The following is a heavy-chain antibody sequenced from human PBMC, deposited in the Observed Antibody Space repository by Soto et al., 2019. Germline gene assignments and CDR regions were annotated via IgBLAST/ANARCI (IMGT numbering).Heavy chain of an antibody. D-gene: IGHD3-10*01. J-gene: IGHJ4*02. Sequence: QVQLVQSGAEVKRPGSSVKVSCKASGDTFNFYSINWVRQAPGLGLEWMGRVNPIVRMSNYAQKFQGRVTMTADKSTSTAYMERSSLRFEDTAIYYCASSYVSVYRAFDYWGQGALVTVSS. CDR3: ASSYVSVYRAFDY. V-gene: IGHV1-69*02. CDR1: GDTFNFYS. CDR2: VNPIVRMS.